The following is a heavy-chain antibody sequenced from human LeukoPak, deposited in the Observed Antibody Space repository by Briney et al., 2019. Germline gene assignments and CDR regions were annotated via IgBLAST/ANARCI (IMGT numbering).Heavy chain of an antibody. J-gene: IGHJ3*01. V-gene: IGHV4-34*01. D-gene: IGHD4-23*01. Sequence: SETLSLTCAVYGGSFSGYYWSWIRQPPGKGLEWIGEINHSGSTNYNPSLKSRVTISVDTTKNQFSLKLSSVTAADTAVYYCARHAKVSYDYGRKAFDVWGQGTMVTVSS. CDR3: ARHAKVSYDYGRKAFDV. CDR2: INHSGST. CDR1: GGSFSGYY.